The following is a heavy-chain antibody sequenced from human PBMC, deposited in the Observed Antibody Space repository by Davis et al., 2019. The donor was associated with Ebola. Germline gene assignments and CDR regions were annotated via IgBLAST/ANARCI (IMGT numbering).Heavy chain of an antibody. D-gene: IGHD6-19*01. J-gene: IGHJ6*03. CDR2: TNHGGST. Sequence: PSETLSLTCAVYGGSLTGYFWTWIRQPPGKGLEWIGQTNHGGSTTINPSLKSRVTISVDTSKNQFSLKVRSVTAADTAVYYCAREGYSSGWSLPAGYYMDVWGKGTTVTVSS. CDR3: AREGYSSGWSLPAGYYMDV. V-gene: IGHV4-34*01. CDR1: GGSLTGYF.